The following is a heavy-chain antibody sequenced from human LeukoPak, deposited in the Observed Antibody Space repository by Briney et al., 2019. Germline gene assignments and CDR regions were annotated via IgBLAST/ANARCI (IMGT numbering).Heavy chain of an antibody. J-gene: IGHJ4*02. CDR2: IWYDGSNK. V-gene: IGHV3-33*08. CDR1: GFTSSSYG. Sequence: GGSLRLSCAASGFTSSSYGMHWVRQAPGKGLEWVAVIWYDGSNKYYADSVKGRFTISRDNSKNTLYLQMNSLRAEDTAVYYCARGRRYYDFWSGYPYYFDYWGQGTLVTVSS. CDR3: ARGRRYYDFWSGYPYYFDY. D-gene: IGHD3-3*01.